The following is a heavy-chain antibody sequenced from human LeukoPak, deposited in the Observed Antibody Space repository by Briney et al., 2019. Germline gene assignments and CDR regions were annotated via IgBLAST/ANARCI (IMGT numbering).Heavy chain of an antibody. J-gene: IGHJ4*02. CDR1: GFTFSSYA. CDR3: ARVVWEPDCV. CDR2: ISYDGSNK. V-gene: IGHV3-30-3*01. Sequence: GGSLRLSCAASGFTFSSYAMHWVRQAPGKGLEWVAVISYDGSNKYYADSVKGRFTISRDNSKNTLYLQMNSLRAEDTAVYYCARVVWEPDCVWGQGTLVTVSS. D-gene: IGHD1-26*01.